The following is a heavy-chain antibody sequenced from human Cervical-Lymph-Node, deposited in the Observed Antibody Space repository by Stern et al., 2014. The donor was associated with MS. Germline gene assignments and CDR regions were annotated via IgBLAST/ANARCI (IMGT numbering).Heavy chain of an antibody. Sequence: VQLVESGGGVVQPGRSLTLSCAASGFSLSNSGMHWVRQAPGKGLEWVAVMSFVGGNKKYGDSVKGRFSISRDMANNTLFLQRTSLSPEDTAVYYCMGVGDAMHVWGQGTTVIVSS. CDR1: GFSLSNSG. J-gene: IGHJ6*02. CDR2: MSFVGGNK. CDR3: MGVGDAMHV. V-gene: IGHV3-30*03.